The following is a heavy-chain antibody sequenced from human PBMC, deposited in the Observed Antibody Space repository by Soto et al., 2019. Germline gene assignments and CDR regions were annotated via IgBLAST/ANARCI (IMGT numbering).Heavy chain of an antibody. D-gene: IGHD4-17*01. J-gene: IGHJ4*02. V-gene: IGHV1-18*04. CDR3: AIADYGDDDY. CDR1: GYTFSTST. Sequence: LVQSGAEAKKPGTSVKVSCKASGYTFSTSTISWVRQAPGQGLEWMGWIKAYSGSTNYAPKLQGRVTMTTDTSTSTAYLELRSLTSGDTAMYYCAIADYGDDDYWGQGTLVTVSS. CDR2: IKAYSGST.